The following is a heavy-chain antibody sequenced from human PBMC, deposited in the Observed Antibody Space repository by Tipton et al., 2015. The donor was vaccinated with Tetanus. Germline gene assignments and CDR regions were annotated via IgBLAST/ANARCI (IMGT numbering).Heavy chain of an antibody. V-gene: IGHV3-53*01. CDR2: IYHDDTT. D-gene: IGHD6-25*01. J-gene: IGHJ4*02. Sequence: SLRLSCAASGFNVRANYLTWVRQTPGKGLEWVSSIYHDDTTYYGDSVKGRFTISRDNSKNTMYLQMDSLRDEDTAVYYCASGSALDYWGQGALVTVSS. CDR3: ASGSALDY. CDR1: GFNVRANY.